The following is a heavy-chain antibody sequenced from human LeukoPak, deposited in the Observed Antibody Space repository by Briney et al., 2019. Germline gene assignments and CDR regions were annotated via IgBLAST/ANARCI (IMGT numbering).Heavy chain of an antibody. CDR1: GFTFSNNG. CDR2: ISYDGSDK. V-gene: IGHV3-30*02. J-gene: IGHJ4*02. Sequence: GGSLRLSCAASGFTFSNNGMHWVRQAPGKGLEWVAFISYDGSDKYYADSVKGRFTISRDISKNTLYLQMNSLKQEDTAVYYWAKEGPVYELDYWGQGTLVTVSS. CDR3: AKEGPVYELDY. D-gene: IGHD3-3*01.